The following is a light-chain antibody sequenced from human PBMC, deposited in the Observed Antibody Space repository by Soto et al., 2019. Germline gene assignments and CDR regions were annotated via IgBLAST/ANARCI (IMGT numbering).Light chain of an antibody. CDR1: QSVSSSY. J-gene: IGKJ2*01. CDR2: GAS. CDR3: QLYGNSPPMYT. Sequence: EIVLTQSPGTLSLSPGERATLSCRASQSVSSSYLAWYQQKPGQAPRLLIYGASSRATGIPDRFSGSGSGTDFTLSISRLEPEDFAVYYCQLYGNSPPMYTFGQGTKVDIK. V-gene: IGKV3-20*01.